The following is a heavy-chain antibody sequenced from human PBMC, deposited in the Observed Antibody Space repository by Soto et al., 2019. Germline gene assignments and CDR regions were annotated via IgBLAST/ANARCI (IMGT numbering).Heavy chain of an antibody. CDR2: IRGSGGST. J-gene: IGHJ1*01. D-gene: IGHD2-21*01. CDR3: AKVGGEIVVVIRYCQH. V-gene: IGHV3-23*01. CDR1: GFTFSSYA. Sequence: EVQLLESGGGLVQPGGSLRLSCAASGFTFSSYAMSWVRQAPGKGLEWVSAIRGSGGSTYYADSAKGRFTIARDNSKSTLYLQRNSLRAEDTAVYYCAKVGGEIVVVIRYCQHWGQGTLVTVSS.